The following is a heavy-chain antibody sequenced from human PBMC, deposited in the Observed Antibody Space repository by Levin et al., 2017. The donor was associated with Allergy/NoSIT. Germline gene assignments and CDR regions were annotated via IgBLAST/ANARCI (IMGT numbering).Heavy chain of an antibody. Sequence: GGSLRLSCVASGFTFSSYAMYWVRQAPGKGLDWASSISGSGGSTDYADSVKGRFTISRDNSKNTLYLQMNNLRVEDTALYYCAKGPGGYPRKSHFDSWGQGTLLTVSS. CDR1: GFTFSSYA. CDR2: ISGSGGST. J-gene: IGHJ4*02. V-gene: IGHV3-23*01. D-gene: IGHD3-16*02. CDR3: AKGPGGYPRKSHFDS.